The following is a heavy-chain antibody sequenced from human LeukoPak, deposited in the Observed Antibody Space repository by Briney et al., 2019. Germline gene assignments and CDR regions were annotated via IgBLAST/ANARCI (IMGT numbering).Heavy chain of an antibody. CDR1: GFTFSSYS. CDR2: ISSSSSTI. V-gene: IGHV3-48*01. D-gene: IGHD5-18*01. J-gene: IGHJ4*02. Sequence: GGSLRLSCAASGFTFSSYSMNWVRQAPGKGLEWVSYISSSSSTICYADSVKGRFTISRDNAKNSLYLQMNSLRAEDTAVYYCARDRRYSYGAHFDYWGQGTLVTVSS. CDR3: ARDRRYSYGAHFDY.